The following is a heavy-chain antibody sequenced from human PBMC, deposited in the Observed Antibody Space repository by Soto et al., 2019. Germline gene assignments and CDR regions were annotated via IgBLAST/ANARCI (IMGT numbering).Heavy chain of an antibody. D-gene: IGHD1-20*01. Sequence: EVQLVESGGGLVQPGGSLRLSCTASGFSFKSYAMNWVRQAPGKGLEWVSFISGGSSTIYYADSVKGRFTISRDNAQRSVHLQMNSLEAEDTAVYFCARDTSRPHDYIWNEYDDAFDLWGQGTMVAVSS. CDR3: ARDTSRPHDYIWNEYDDAFDL. CDR1: GFSFKSYA. V-gene: IGHV3-48*01. J-gene: IGHJ3*01. CDR2: ISGGSSTI.